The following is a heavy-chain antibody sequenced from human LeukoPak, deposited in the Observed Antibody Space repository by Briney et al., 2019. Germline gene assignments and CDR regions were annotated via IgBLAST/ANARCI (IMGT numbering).Heavy chain of an antibody. CDR1: GGTFSSYT. V-gene: IGHV1-69*04. J-gene: IGHJ5*02. Sequence: SVKVSCKASGGTFSSYTISWVRQAPGQGLEWMGRIIPNLGIADYAQKFQGRVTITADKSTSTAYMELSSLRSEDTAVYYCARDLRGYSGSYYWFDPWGQGTLVTVSS. CDR3: ARDLRGYSGSYYWFDP. D-gene: IGHD1-26*01. CDR2: IIPNLGIA.